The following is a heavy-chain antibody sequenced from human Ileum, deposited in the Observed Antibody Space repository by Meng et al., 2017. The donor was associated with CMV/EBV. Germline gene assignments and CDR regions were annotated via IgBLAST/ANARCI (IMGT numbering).Heavy chain of an antibody. CDR3: ARGSSGWPKGPDY. CDR2: INPNSGDT. J-gene: IGHJ4*02. Sequence: CKASGYTFTDCYIHWVRQAPGQGLQWMGWINPNSGDTNYAQTFQGRVTMTGDSSISTAYMELSSLRSDDTAVYYCARGSSGWPKGPDYWGQGALVPSPQ. V-gene: IGHV1-2*02. D-gene: IGHD6-19*01. CDR1: GYTFTDCY.